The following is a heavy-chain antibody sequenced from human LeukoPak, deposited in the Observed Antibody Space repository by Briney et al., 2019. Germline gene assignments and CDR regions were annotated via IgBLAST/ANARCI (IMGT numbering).Heavy chain of an antibody. D-gene: IGHD6-13*01. V-gene: IGHV3-23*01. CDR2: ISGGGGST. J-gene: IGHJ5*02. CDR3: AKPRPSYSSSWYDH. Sequence: GGSLRLSCAASGFTFTSYAMSWVRQAPGKGLEWVSAISGGGGSTYYADSVKGRFTISRDNSKNTLYLQMNSLSAEDTAVYYCAKPRPSYSSSWYDHWGQGTLVTVSS. CDR1: GFTFTSYA.